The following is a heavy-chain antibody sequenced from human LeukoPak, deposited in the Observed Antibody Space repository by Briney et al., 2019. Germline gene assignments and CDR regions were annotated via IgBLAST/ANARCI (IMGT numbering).Heavy chain of an antibody. CDR3: AKVPLYYDSSGYLDY. CDR1: GFTVSTNY. J-gene: IGHJ4*02. V-gene: IGHV3-66*01. Sequence: GGSLRLSCAASGFTVSTNYMSWVRQAPGKGLEWVSVIYTGGSTFYADSVKDRFTISRDNSKNTLYLQMNSLRAEDTAVYYCAKVPLYYDSSGYLDYWGQGTLVTVSS. CDR2: IYTGGST. D-gene: IGHD3-22*01.